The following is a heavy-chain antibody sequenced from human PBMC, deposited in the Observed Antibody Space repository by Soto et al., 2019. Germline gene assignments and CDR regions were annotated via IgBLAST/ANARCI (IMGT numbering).Heavy chain of an antibody. CDR2: ISYDGSNK. J-gene: IGHJ3*02. CDR1: GFTFSSYA. D-gene: IGHD6-19*01. CDR3: ARDLPIEVAGGGHDAFDI. V-gene: IGHV3-30-3*01. Sequence: QVQLVESGGGVVQPGRSLRLSCAASGFTFSSYAMHWVRQAPGKGLEWVAVISYDGSNKYYADSVKGRFTISRDNSQNTQYLQMNSRRAEDTAVYYCARDLPIEVAGGGHDAFDIWGQGTMVTVSS.